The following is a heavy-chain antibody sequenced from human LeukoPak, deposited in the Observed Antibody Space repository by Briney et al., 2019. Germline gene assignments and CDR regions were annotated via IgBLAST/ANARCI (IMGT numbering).Heavy chain of an antibody. CDR3: ARASLEDYYDSRGAAFDI. CDR1: GFTFSSYA. D-gene: IGHD3-22*01. V-gene: IGHV3-30-3*01. Sequence: GRSLRLSCAASGFTFSSYAMHWVRQAPGKGLEWEAVISYDGSNKYYADSVKGRFTISRDNSKNTLYLQMNSLRAEDTAVYYCARASLEDYYDSRGAAFDIWGQGTMVTVSS. J-gene: IGHJ3*02. CDR2: ISYDGSNK.